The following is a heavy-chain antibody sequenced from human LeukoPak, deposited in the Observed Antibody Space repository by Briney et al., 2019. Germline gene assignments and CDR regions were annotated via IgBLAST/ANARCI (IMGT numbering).Heavy chain of an antibody. D-gene: IGHD2-8*01. V-gene: IGHV3-30*03. J-gene: IGHJ4*02. CDR3: ATNGPGKSRYFDY. CDR2: ISYDGSNK. CDR1: GFTFSSYG. Sequence: GRSLRLSCAASGFTFSSYGMHWVRQAPGKGLEWVAVISYDGSNKYYADSVKGRFTISRDNSKNTLNLQMNSLRAEDTAVYYCATNGPGKSRYFDYWGQGTLVTVSS.